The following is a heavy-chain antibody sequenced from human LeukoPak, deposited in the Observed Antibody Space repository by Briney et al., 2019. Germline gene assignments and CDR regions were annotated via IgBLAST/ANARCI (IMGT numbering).Heavy chain of an antibody. V-gene: IGHV3-23*01. CDR1: GFTFSSYA. CDR2: ISGSGVST. J-gene: IGHJ4*02. CDR3: AKGPTTYYYDSSGYY. D-gene: IGHD3-22*01. Sequence: GGALRLSCAASGFTFSSYAMSWGREAPGKGLECGSAISGSGVSTYYADSVKGRFTISRDNCKNTLYLQMNSLRAEDTAVYYCAKGPTTYYYDSSGYYWGQGTLVTVSS.